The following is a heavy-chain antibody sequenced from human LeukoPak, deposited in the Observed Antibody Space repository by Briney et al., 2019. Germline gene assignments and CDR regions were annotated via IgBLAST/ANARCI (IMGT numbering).Heavy chain of an antibody. D-gene: IGHD6-6*01. CDR2: TYYRSKWYN. J-gene: IGHJ5*02. CDR1: GDSVSSNSAA. CDR3: ARAAPRGPIAARRGPTNNWFDP. V-gene: IGHV6-1*01. Sequence: SQTLSLTCAISGDSVSSNSAAWNWIRQSPSRGLEWLGRTYYRSKWYNDYAISVKSRITINADTSKNHFSLQLNSVTPEDTAVYYCARAAPRGPIAARRGPTNNWFDPWGQGTLVTVSS.